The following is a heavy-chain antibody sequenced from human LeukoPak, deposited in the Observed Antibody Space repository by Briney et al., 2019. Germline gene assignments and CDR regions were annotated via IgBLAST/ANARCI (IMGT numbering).Heavy chain of an antibody. V-gene: IGHV1-18*01. J-gene: IGHJ5*02. CDR1: GYTFTSYG. CDR3: ARYRHSSWGHRGNWSAP. D-gene: IGHD6-13*01. Sequence: GSVTVTCKASGYTFTSYGISWLRQAPAQEREGMGWISAYNGNTNYAQKLQGRVTRTTDTSTHTTYTELNKLVSDETAVYSCARYRHSSWGHRGNWSAPWGQGTLVPVSS. CDR2: ISAYNGNT.